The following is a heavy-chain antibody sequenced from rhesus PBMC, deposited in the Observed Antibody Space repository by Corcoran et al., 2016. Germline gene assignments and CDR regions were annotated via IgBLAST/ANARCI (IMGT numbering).Heavy chain of an antibody. Sequence: QVQLQESGPGVVKPSETLSLTCAVSGGSISGYYLWSWIRQPPGKGLEWIGYIYGGSGSISYNPSLKSRVFISVDPSKNQFSLKLSSVTAADTAVYYCAREVVVGIAAGRDVDYWGQGVLVTVSS. CDR3: AREVVVGIAAGRDVDY. CDR2: IYGGSGSI. D-gene: IGHD6-13*01. V-gene: IGHV4S7*01. CDR1: GGSISGYYL. J-gene: IGHJ4*01.